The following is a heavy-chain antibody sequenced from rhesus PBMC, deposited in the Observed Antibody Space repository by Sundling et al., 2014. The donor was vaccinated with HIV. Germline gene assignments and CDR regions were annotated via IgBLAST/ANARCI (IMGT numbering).Heavy chain of an antibody. Sequence: QVQLQESGPGLVKPSETLSLTCAVSGGSISGGYYWSWIRQPPGKGLEWIGRISGSDGSTDYNPSLKNRVIFSRDTSTNQFSLKLSAVTAADTAVYYCARLEQLDIYKYWGQGVLVTVSS. CDR3: ARLEQLDIYKY. D-gene: IGHD1-20*01. CDR2: ISGSDGST. CDR1: GGSISGGYY. J-gene: IGHJ4*01. V-gene: IGHV4-106*01.